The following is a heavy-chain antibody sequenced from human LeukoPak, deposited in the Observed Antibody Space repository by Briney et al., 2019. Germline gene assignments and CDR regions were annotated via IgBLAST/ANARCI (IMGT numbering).Heavy chain of an antibody. V-gene: IGHV3-7*03. Sequence: AGGSLRLSCAASGFTFSSYWMTWVRQAPGKGLEWVANIKQDGSEKYYVDSVEGRFTISRDNANNSLCLQMNSLRAEDTAVYYCARPRTVTTRFAPIDYWGQGNLVTVSS. CDR1: GFTFSSYW. J-gene: IGHJ4*02. CDR3: ARPRTVTTRFAPIDY. D-gene: IGHD4-17*01. CDR2: IKQDGSEK.